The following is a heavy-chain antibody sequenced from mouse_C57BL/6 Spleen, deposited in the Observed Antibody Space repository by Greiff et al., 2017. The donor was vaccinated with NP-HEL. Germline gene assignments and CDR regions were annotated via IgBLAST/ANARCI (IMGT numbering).Heavy chain of an antibody. CDR2: ISDGGSYT. CDR3: ARDHMITTGRGYAMDY. Sequence: DVQLVESGGGLVKPGGSLKLSCAASGFTFSSYAMSWVRQTPEKRLEWVATISDGGSYTYYPDNVKGRFTISRDNAKNNLYLQMSHLKSEDTAMYYVARDHMITTGRGYAMDYWGQGTSVTVSS. CDR1: GFTFSSYA. D-gene: IGHD2-4*01. J-gene: IGHJ4*01. V-gene: IGHV5-4*01.